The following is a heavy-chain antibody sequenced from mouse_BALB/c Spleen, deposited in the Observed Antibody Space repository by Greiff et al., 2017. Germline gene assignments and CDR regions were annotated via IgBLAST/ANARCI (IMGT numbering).Heavy chain of an antibody. CDR2: ISDGGSYT. V-gene: IGHV5-4*02. D-gene: IGHD2-14*01. J-gene: IGHJ4*01. Sequence: EVMLVESGGGLVKPGGSLKLSCAASGFTFSDYYMYWVRQTPEKRLEWVATISDGGSYTYYPDSVKGRFTISRDNAKNNLYLQMSSLKSEDTAMYYCAREGDYCYRYDGGMDYWGQGTSVTVSS. CDR1: GFTFSDYY. CDR3: AREGDYCYRYDGGMDY.